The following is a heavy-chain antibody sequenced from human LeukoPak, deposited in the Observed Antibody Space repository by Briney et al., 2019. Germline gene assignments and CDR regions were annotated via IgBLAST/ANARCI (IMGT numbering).Heavy chain of an antibody. Sequence: SETLSLTCAVSGAFITNSHWWSWARQPPGKGLEWIGEIYHSGTTNYNPSLQSRVTMSVDKSKNQFSLKLSSVTAADTAVYYCARERFGELTDAFDIWGQGTMVTVSS. D-gene: IGHD3-10*01. J-gene: IGHJ3*02. CDR3: ARERFGELTDAFDI. CDR2: IYHSGTT. CDR1: GAFITNSHW. V-gene: IGHV4-4*02.